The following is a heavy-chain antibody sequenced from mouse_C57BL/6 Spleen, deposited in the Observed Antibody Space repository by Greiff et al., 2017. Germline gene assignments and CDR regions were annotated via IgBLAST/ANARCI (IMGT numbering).Heavy chain of an antibody. J-gene: IGHJ3*01. V-gene: IGHV1-7*01. Sequence: QVQLQQSGAELAKPGASVKLSCKASGYTFTSYWMHWVKQRPGQGLEWIGYINPRSGSTKYNQKFKDKATLTADKASSTACMQLSSLTYADYAVYYCAREGAFWGQGTLVTVSA. CDR3: AREGAF. CDR1: GYTFTSYW. CDR2: INPRSGST.